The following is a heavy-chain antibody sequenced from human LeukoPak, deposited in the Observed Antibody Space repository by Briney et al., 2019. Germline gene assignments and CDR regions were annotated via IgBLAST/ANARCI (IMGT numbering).Heavy chain of an antibody. D-gene: IGHD6-13*01. CDR1: GGTFSSYA. V-gene: IGHV1-69*13. CDR2: IIPIFGTA. J-gene: IGHJ6*03. Sequence: SVKVSCKASGGTFSSYAISWVRQAPGQGLEWMGGIIPIFGTANYAQKFQGRVTITADESTSTAYMELSSLRSEDTAVYYCARDIAAAGTPGGYMDVWGKGTTVTVSS. CDR3: ARDIAAAGTPGGYMDV.